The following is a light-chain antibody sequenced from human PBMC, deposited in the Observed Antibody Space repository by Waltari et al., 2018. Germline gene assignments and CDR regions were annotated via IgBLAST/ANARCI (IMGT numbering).Light chain of an antibody. CDR2: DAS. CDR1: QTISPW. CDR3: QQYQTFRT. Sequence: IQMTQSPSTLSASVCDRFTITCRASQTISPWLAWYQHKPGQAPKLLIYDASTIQSGVPSRFSGSGSGTEFSLTISTLQPDDFATYYCQQYQTFRTFGRGTRVELK. V-gene: IGKV1-5*01. J-gene: IGKJ1*01.